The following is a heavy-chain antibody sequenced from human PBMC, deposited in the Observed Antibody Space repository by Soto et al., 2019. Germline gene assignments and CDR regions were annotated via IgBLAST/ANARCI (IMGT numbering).Heavy chain of an antibody. J-gene: IGHJ5*02. CDR2: IYPGDSDT. Sequence: GESLKISCKGSGYSFTSYWIGWVRQMPGKGLEWMGIIYPGDSDTRYSPSFQGQVTISADKSISTAYLQWSSLKASDTAMYYCARRGCTNGVCYNGWFDPWGQGTLVTVSS. CDR1: GYSFTSYW. D-gene: IGHD2-8*01. CDR3: ARRGCTNGVCYNGWFDP. V-gene: IGHV5-51*01.